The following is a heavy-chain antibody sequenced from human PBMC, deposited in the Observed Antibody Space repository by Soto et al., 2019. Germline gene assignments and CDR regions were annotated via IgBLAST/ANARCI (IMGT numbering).Heavy chain of an antibody. Sequence: PGGSLRLSXAASGFTFSSYGMHWVRQAPGKGLEWVAVISYDGSNKYYADSVKGRFTISRDNSKNTLYLQMNSLRAEDTAVYYCAILTVTRPGAFDYWGQGTLVTVSS. V-gene: IGHV3-30*03. D-gene: IGHD4-17*01. CDR1: GFTFSSYG. J-gene: IGHJ4*02. CDR2: ISYDGSNK. CDR3: AILTVTRPGAFDY.